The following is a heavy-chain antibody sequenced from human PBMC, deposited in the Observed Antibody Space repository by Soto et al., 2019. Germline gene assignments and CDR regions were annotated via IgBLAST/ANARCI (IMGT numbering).Heavy chain of an antibody. CDR3: ARTPRLLDS. V-gene: IGHV3-7*01. D-gene: IGHD6-6*01. Sequence: GVLRLSCAASGFTFSHFWMNWVRQAPGKGLEWVAYISADGRETNHVDSVKGRFTISRDNAKNSLFLQMNSLRAEDTAVYYCARTPRLLDSWGQGTLVTVSS. J-gene: IGHJ4*02. CDR1: GFTFSHFW. CDR2: ISADGRET.